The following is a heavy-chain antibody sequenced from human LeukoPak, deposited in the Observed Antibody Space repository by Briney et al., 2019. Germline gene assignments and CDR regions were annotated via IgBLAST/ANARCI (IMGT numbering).Heavy chain of an antibody. V-gene: IGHV3-30*18. D-gene: IGHD6-13*01. CDR2: ISYDGSNK. CDR3: AKVGRWYTFDY. CDR1: GFTFSSYG. J-gene: IGHJ4*02. Sequence: GRSLRLSCAASGFTFSSYGMHWVRQAPGKGLEWVAVISYDGSNKYYADSVKGRFTISRDNSKNTLYLQMNGLRAEDTAVYYCAKVGRWYTFDYWGQGTLVTVSS.